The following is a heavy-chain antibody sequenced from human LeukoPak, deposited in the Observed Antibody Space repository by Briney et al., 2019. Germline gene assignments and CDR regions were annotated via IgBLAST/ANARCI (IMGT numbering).Heavy chain of an antibody. CDR2: INHSGST. V-gene: IGHV4-34*01. Sequence: SETLSLTCAVYGGSFSGYYWSWIRQPPGKGLEWIGEINHSGSTNYNPSLKSRVTISVDTSKNQFSLKLSSVTAADTAVYYCARGRGYGSGSYVSWGRYYYYMDVWGKGTTVTVSS. CDR1: GGSFSGYY. CDR3: ARGRGYGSGSYVSWGRYYYYMDV. D-gene: IGHD3-10*01. J-gene: IGHJ6*03.